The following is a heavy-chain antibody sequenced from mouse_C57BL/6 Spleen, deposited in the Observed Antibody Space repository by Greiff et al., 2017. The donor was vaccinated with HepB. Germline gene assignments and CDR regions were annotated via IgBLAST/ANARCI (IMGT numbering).Heavy chain of an antibody. CDR2: IRNKANNHAT. J-gene: IGHJ3*01. CDR1: GFTFSDAW. D-gene: IGHD1-1*01. V-gene: IGHV6-6*01. Sequence: EVKLMESGGGLVQPGGSMKLSCAASGFTFSDAWMDWVRQSPEKGLEWVAEIRNKANNHATYYAESVKGRFTISRDDSKSSVYLQMNSLRAEDTGIYYCTRPGLYYYGSSYPWFAYWGQGTLVTVSA. CDR3: TRPGLYYYGSSYPWFAY.